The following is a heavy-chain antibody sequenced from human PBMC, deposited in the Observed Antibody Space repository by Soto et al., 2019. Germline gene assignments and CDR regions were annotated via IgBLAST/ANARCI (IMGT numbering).Heavy chain of an antibody. CDR2: LSAYNGNT. Sequence: QVQLVQSGAEVKKPGASVKVSCKASGYAFTSYGISWVRQAPGQGLEWMGWLSAYNGNTNYAQKLQGRVTMTTDTTTRTAYMELRSLRSDGRAVYYCARGVCFWSGHSWFDPWGQGTLVTVSS. D-gene: IGHD3-3*01. CDR1: GYAFTSYG. J-gene: IGHJ5*02. V-gene: IGHV1-18*01. CDR3: ARGVCFWSGHSWFDP.